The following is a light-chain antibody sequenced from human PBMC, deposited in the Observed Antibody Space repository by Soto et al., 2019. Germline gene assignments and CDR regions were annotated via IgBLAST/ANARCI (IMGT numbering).Light chain of an antibody. CDR2: EVS. J-gene: IGLJ1*01. CDR3: SSHAGSSAFYV. V-gene: IGLV2-8*01. Sequence: QSVLTQPPSASGSPGQSVTISCTGTSSDVGKYDYVSWFQHHPGKAPKLIIYEVSKRPSGVPDRFSGSKSGSTASLTVSGLQTEDEADYYCSSHAGSSAFYVFGTGTKVTVL. CDR1: SSDVGKYDY.